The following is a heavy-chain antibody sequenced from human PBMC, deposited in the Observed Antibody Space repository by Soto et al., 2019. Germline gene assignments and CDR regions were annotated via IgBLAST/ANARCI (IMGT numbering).Heavy chain of an antibody. J-gene: IGHJ4*02. CDR3: AHALYYYYDSSGSPDFDY. CDR2: IYWDDDK. V-gene: IGHV2-5*02. CDR1: GFSLSTSGVG. D-gene: IGHD3-22*01. Sequence: QITLKESGPTLVKPTQTLTLTCTFSGFSLSTSGVGVGWIRQPPGKALEWLALIYWDDDKRYSPSLKSRLTITKDTSKNQVVLTMTNMDPVDTATYYCAHALYYYYDSSGSPDFDYWGQGTLVTVSS.